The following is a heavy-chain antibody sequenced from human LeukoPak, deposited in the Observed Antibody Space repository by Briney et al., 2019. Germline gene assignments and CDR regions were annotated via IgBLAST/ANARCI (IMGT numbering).Heavy chain of an antibody. J-gene: IGHJ6*02. CDR1: GGSISSGSYY. D-gene: IGHD3-3*01. CDR3: AREAYYDFWSGYGPEAYYYYGMDV. Sequence: SQTLCVTCAVPGGSISSGSYYWSWIRQPAGKGLEWIGRIYTSGSTTYNPSLKSRVTISVDTSKHQFSLKLSSVTAADTAVYYCAREAYYDFWSGYGPEAYYYYGMDVWGQGTTVTVSS. CDR2: IYTSGST. V-gene: IGHV4-61*02.